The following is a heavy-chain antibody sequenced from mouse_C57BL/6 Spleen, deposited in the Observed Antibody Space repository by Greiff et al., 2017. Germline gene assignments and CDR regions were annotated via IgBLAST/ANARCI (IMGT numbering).Heavy chain of an antibody. J-gene: IGHJ3*01. CDR2: ISSGGDYT. CDR3: TRDGYGIAFAWFAD. D-gene: IGHD2-3*01. CDR1: GFTFSSYA. Sequence: EVQLLESGEGLVKPGGSLKLSCAASGFTFSSYAMSWVRQTPEKRLEWVAYISSGGDYTYYADTVKGRFTISRDNARNTLYLQRSSLKSGDTAMYYGTRDGYGIAFAWFADWGQGTLVTVSA. V-gene: IGHV5-9-1*02.